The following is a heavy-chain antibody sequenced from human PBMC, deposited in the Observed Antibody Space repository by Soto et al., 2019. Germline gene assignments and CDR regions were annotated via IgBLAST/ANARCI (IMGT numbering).Heavy chain of an antibody. CDR3: ERGHLPWDYHSYGMDV. V-gene: IGHV3-64*01. Sequence: EVQLVESGGGLVQPGGSRTLSCVASGFTFTTYCMHWVRQAPGKGLEYLSAISNDAVHTYYANSVKDRFTISRDNPKDTLFLHMGSLRPEDMAVYYCERGHLPWDYHSYGMDVWGQGTTVTVSS. J-gene: IGHJ6*02. D-gene: IGHD7-27*01. CDR2: ISNDAVHT. CDR1: GFTFTTYC.